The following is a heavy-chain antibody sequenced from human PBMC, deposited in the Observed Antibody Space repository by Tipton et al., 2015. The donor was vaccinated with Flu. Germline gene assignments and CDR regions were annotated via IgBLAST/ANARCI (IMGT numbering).Heavy chain of an antibody. Sequence: TLSLTCAVYGGSLSGYYWSWLRQTPGKGLEWIGEINHSGSTNYNPSLKSRVTISVDTFKNQFSLKLSSVTAADTAVYFCARSRDYVWGGYRYSDYDAFDIWGQGTMVTVSS. V-gene: IGHV4-34*01. CDR3: ARSRDYVWGGYRYSDYDAFDI. CDR2: INHSGST. CDR1: GGSLSGYY. D-gene: IGHD3-16*02. J-gene: IGHJ3*02.